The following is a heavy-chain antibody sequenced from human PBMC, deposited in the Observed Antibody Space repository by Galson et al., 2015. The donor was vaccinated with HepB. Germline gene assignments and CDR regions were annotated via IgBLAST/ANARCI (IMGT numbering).Heavy chain of an antibody. Sequence: SLRLSCAASGFTFSNYRMSWVRQAPGKGLEWVSYISTTGTTVHYADSVNGRTTISRDNAENSLYLQMDSLRAVDTAFYYCARTKSSSETGGYPVFDYWGQGTLVTVSS. CDR2: ISTTGTTV. V-gene: IGHV3-48*03. CDR3: ARTKSSSETGGYPVFDY. J-gene: IGHJ4*02. D-gene: IGHD2-8*02. CDR1: GFTFSNYR.